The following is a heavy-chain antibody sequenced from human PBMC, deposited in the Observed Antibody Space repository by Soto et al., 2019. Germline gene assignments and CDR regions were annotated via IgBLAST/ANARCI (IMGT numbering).Heavy chain of an antibody. CDR1: GFTFSDYY. CDR2: ISSSGSTI. D-gene: IGHD2-2*01. Sequence: GGSLRLSCAASGFTFSDYYMSWIRQAPGKGLEWVSYISSSGSTIYYADSVKGRFTISRDNAKNSLYLQMNSLRAEDTAVYYCAREILVVPAAGSLNWFDPWGQGTLVTVSS. J-gene: IGHJ5*02. V-gene: IGHV3-11*01. CDR3: AREILVVPAAGSLNWFDP.